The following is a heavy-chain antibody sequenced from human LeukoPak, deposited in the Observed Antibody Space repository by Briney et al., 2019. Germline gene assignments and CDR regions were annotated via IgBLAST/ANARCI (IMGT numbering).Heavy chain of an antibody. V-gene: IGHV4-59*01. J-gene: IGHJ4*02. CDR2: IYYSGST. D-gene: IGHD1-26*01. CDR1: GDSISSYY. CDR3: ARDRVTAPKYPVGVADSTHYFDY. Sequence: SETLSLTCTVSGDSISSYYWSWIRQPPGKGLEWIGYIYYSGSTSYNPSLKSRVTISVNTSKNQISLKVRSVTAADTAVYYCARDRVTAPKYPVGVADSTHYFDYWGQGTLVTVSS.